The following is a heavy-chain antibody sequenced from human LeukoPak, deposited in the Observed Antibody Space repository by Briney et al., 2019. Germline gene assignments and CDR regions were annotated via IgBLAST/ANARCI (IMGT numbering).Heavy chain of an antibody. V-gene: IGHV7-4-1*02. J-gene: IGHJ4*02. Sequence: ASVRVSCKASGYTFTNYAMNWVRQAPGQGLEWMGWINTNTGNPAYAQGFTGRFVFSLDTSVSTAYLQISSLKAEDTTVYYCARDPNHYYDSSGYYGDYWGQGTLVTVSS. CDR2: INTNTGNP. CDR3: ARDPNHYYDSSGYYGDY. CDR1: GYTFTNYA. D-gene: IGHD3-22*01.